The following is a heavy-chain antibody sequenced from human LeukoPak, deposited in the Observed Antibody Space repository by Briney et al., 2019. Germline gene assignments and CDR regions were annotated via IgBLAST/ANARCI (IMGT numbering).Heavy chain of an antibody. CDR2: ISGSGGST. D-gene: IGHD3-3*01. CDR3: AKSGVRDTIFGVAKYYFDY. Sequence: GGSLRLSFAASGFTFSSYAMSWVRQAPGKGLEWVSAISGSGGSTYYADSVKGRFTISRDNSKNTLYLQMNSLRAEDTAVYYCAKSGVRDTIFGVAKYYFDYWGQGTLVTVSS. V-gene: IGHV3-23*01. CDR1: GFTFSSYA. J-gene: IGHJ4*02.